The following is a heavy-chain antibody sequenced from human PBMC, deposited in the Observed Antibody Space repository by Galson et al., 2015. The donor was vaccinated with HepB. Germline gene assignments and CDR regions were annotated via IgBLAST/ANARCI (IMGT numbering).Heavy chain of an antibody. CDR2: ISGSGGST. D-gene: IGHD3-10*01. J-gene: IGHJ5*02. CDR1: GFTFSSYA. CDR3: AKTTMVRGVFDP. Sequence: SLRLSCAASGFTFSSYAMSWVRQAPGKGLEWVSAISGSGGSTYYADSVKGRFTISRDNSKNTLYLQMNSLRAEDTAVYYCAKTTMVRGVFDPWGQGTLVTASS. V-gene: IGHV3-23*01.